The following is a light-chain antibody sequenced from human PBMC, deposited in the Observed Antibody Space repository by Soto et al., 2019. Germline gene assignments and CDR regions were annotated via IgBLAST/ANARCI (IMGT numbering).Light chain of an antibody. Sequence: EIVLTQSPGTLSLSPGERATLSCRASQSVSKNFLAWYQQKPGQAPSLLINGASSRATGIPDRFSGSGSGTDFSLTIDRLEPEDFEVYFCQKYGSSPPTFGGGTKVAIK. CDR3: QKYGSSPPT. CDR1: QSVSKNF. CDR2: GAS. V-gene: IGKV3-20*01. J-gene: IGKJ4*01.